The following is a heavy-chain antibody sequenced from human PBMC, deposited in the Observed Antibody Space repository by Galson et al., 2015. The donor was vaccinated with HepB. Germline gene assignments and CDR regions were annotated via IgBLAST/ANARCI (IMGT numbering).Heavy chain of an antibody. CDR3: ARAPNDIVVVPAAPDY. Sequence: SVKVSCKASGYTFTSYGISWVRQAPGQGLEWMGWISAYNGNTNYAQKLQGRVTMTTDTSTSTAYMELRSLRSDDTAVYYCARAPNDIVVVPAAPDYWGQGTLVTVSS. V-gene: IGHV1-18*01. J-gene: IGHJ4*02. CDR1: GYTFTSYG. D-gene: IGHD2-2*01. CDR2: ISAYNGNT.